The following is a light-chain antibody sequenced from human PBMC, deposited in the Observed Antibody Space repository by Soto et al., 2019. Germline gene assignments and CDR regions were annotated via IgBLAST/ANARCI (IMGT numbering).Light chain of an antibody. V-gene: IGKV3-15*01. CDR3: HQYNTWPLT. CDR1: QSVRSN. Sequence: EIVMTQSPATLSVSPVDRVTLSGMASQSVRSNSAWYQQKPGQAPRLLIYGASIRATGIPARFSGSGYGTEFTLTISSLQSEDFAIYYCHQYNTWPLTFGGGTKVDIK. CDR2: GAS. J-gene: IGKJ4*01.